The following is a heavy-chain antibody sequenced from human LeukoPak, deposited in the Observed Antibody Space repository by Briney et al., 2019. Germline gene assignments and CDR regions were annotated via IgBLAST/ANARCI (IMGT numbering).Heavy chain of an antibody. CDR1: GFTFSSHV. V-gene: IGHV3-23*01. CDR2: FSGGGDST. Sequence: GGSLRLSCAASGFTFSSHVMRWVRQAPGKGLEWVSTFSGGGDSTYYADSVKGRFSISRDNSKNTLYLRMNSLRAEDAAVYYCAKREYYYGSGSSYYFDSWGQGTLVTVSS. J-gene: IGHJ4*02. CDR3: AKREYYYGSGSSYYFDS. D-gene: IGHD3-10*01.